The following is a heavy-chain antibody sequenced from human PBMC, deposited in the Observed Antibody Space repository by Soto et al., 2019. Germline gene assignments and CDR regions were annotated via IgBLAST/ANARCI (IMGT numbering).Heavy chain of an antibody. V-gene: IGHV4-59*01. D-gene: IGHD5-12*01. Sequence: SETLSLTCTVSGGSISSYYWSWIRQPPGKGLEWFGYIYYSGSTNYNPSLKSRVTISVDTSKNQFSLKLSSVTAADTAVYYCAREATHGSWFDPWGQGTLVTVSS. CDR1: GGSISSYY. CDR2: IYYSGST. CDR3: AREATHGSWFDP. J-gene: IGHJ5*02.